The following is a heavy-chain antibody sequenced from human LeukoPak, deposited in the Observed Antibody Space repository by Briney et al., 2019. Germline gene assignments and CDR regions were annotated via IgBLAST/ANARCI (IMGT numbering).Heavy chain of an antibody. CDR1: GFTFSPYS. CDR3: AREMSGSGKSY. Sequence: GGSLRLSCVVSGFTFSPYSMNWVRQAPGKGLEWVSSISSTGVYIDYADSVKGRFTISRDNAKNSLFLQMNSLRAEDTAVYYCAREMSGSGKSYWGQGNLVTVSS. J-gene: IGHJ4*02. CDR2: ISSTGVYI. V-gene: IGHV3-21*01. D-gene: IGHD3-10*01.